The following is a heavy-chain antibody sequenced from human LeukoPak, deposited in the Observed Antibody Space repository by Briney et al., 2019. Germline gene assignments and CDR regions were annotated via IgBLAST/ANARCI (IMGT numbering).Heavy chain of an antibody. D-gene: IGHD2-2*02. CDR2: ISGSGGST. CDR3: ARKGYCSSTSCYTVIDY. V-gene: IGHV3-23*01. CDR1: GFTFSSYA. J-gene: IGHJ4*02. Sequence: PGGSLRLSCAASGFTFSSYAMSWVRQAPGKGLEWVSAISGSGGSTYYADSVKGRFTISRDNSKNTLYLQMNSLRAEDTAVYYCARKGYCSSTSCYTVIDYWGQGTLVTVSS.